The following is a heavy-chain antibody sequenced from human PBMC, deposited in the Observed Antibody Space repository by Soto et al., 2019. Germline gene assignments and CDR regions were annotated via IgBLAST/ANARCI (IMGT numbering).Heavy chain of an antibody. CDR3: AKELEDDSSGYPSYNYYGMDV. Sequence: QAQLVESGGGVVQPGRSLRLSCAASGFTFSSYGMHWVRQAPGKGLEWVAVISYDGSNKYYADSVKGRFTISRDNSKNTLYLQMNRLRAEDTAVYYCAKELEDDSSGYPSYNYYGMDVWGQGTTVTVSS. CDR2: ISYDGSNK. D-gene: IGHD3-22*01. CDR1: GFTFSSYG. V-gene: IGHV3-30*18. J-gene: IGHJ6*02.